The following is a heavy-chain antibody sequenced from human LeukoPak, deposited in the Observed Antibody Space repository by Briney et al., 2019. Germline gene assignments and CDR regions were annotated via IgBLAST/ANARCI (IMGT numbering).Heavy chain of an antibody. J-gene: IGHJ4*02. V-gene: IGHV3-33*01. Sequence: GGSLRLSCAASGFIFSTYGMHWVRQAPGKGLEWVAVIWYDGSNKYYADSVKGRFTISRDNSKNTLYLQMNSLRAEDTAVYYCARSGYSSGWYQAHWGQGTLVTVSS. CDR1: GFIFSTYG. CDR3: ARSGYSSGWYQAH. D-gene: IGHD6-19*01. CDR2: IWYDGSNK.